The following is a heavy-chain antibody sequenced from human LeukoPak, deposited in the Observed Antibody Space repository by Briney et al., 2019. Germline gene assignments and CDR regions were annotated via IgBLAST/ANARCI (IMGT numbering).Heavy chain of an antibody. CDR2: INHSGST. J-gene: IGHJ6*03. CDR3: ARECVVVPAAIRGFYYYYYMDV. CDR1: GGSFSGYY. Sequence: SETLSLTCAVYGGSFSGYYWSWIRQPPGKGLEWIGEINHSGSTNYNPSLKSRVTISVDTSKNQFSLKLSSVTAADTAVYYCARECVVVPAAIRGFYYYYYMDVWGKGTTVTVPS. V-gene: IGHV4-34*01. D-gene: IGHD2-2*02.